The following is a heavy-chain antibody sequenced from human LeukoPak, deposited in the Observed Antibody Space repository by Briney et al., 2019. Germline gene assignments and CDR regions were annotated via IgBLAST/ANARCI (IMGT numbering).Heavy chain of an antibody. CDR3: ARALVPAAMLYGMDV. CDR2: ISRSSSYI. CDR1: GFTFSSYS. V-gene: IGHV3-21*01. D-gene: IGHD2-2*01. Sequence: GGSLRLSCAASGFTFSSYSMNWVRQAPGQGLEWVSCISRSSSYIYYADSVKGRFTISRDNAKNSLYLQMNSLRAEDTAVYYCARALVPAAMLYGMDVWGQGTTVTVSS. J-gene: IGHJ6*02.